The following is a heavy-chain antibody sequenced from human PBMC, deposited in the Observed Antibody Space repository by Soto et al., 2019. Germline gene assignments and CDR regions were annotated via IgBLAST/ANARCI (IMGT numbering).Heavy chain of an antibody. CDR1: GFTFSNAW. Sequence: VGSLRLSCGAFGFTFSNAWMSWVRQAPGKGLEWVGRIKSKTDGGTTDYAAPVKGRFTISRDDSKNALYLQMNSLKTEDTGVYYCTTDDPINRSWGQGTLVTVSS. J-gene: IGHJ4*02. V-gene: IGHV3-15*01. CDR3: TTDDPINRS. CDR2: IKSKTDGGTT.